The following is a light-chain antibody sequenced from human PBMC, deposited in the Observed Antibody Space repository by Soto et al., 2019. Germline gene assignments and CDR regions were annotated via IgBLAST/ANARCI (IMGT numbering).Light chain of an antibody. Sequence: DIQITQSPSTLSASIGDRVNITCRASQSISSWLAWYQHKPGKAPKLLIYDASNLDSGVPSRFSGSGSGTEFSLTISDLQPDDCATYYCQQYENYWTFGQGTKVDIK. J-gene: IGKJ1*01. V-gene: IGKV1-5*01. CDR1: QSISSW. CDR3: QQYENYWT. CDR2: DAS.